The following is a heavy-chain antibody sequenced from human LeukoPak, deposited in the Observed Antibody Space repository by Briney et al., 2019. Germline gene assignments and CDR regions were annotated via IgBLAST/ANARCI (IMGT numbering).Heavy chain of an antibody. CDR3: AKVTLIAAAHGDFIDL. CDR2: LYSSGDT. Sequence: QSGGSLRLSCAVSGFTVRSNYMAWVRQAPGKGLECVSILYSSGDTYYADSVQGRFTISRDNSKNTLYLQMSGLRADDTAIYYCAKVTLIAAAHGDFIDLWGQGTLVSVSS. CDR1: GFTVRSNY. V-gene: IGHV3-53*01. D-gene: IGHD6-6*01. J-gene: IGHJ5*02.